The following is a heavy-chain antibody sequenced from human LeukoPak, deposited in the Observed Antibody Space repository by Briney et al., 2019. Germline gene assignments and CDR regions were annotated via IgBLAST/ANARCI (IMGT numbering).Heavy chain of an antibody. V-gene: IGHV3-53*01. CDR2: IYSGDRT. CDR3: ASKRWLQSSFDY. J-gene: IGHJ4*02. D-gene: IGHD5-24*01. Sequence: GGSLRLSCAASGFSVSSNYMSWVRQAPGKGLEWVSVIYSGDRTYYADSVKGRFTISRDNAKNTLYLQMNSLRAEDTAVYYCASKRWLQSSFDYWGQGTLVTVSS. CDR1: GFSVSSNY.